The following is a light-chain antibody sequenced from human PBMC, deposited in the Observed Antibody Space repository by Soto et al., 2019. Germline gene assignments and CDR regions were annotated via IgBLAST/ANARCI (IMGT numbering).Light chain of an antibody. CDR3: QQYNSYWT. CDR2: KAS. V-gene: IGKV1-5*03. Sequence: DIQMTQSPSTLSASVGDRVTITCRASQSISSWLAWYQQKPGKAPKLLIYKASSLESGVPSSFSSSGSGKEFTLSSSSLQADYVATYYCQQYNSYWTFGQGTKVEIK. J-gene: IGKJ1*01. CDR1: QSISSW.